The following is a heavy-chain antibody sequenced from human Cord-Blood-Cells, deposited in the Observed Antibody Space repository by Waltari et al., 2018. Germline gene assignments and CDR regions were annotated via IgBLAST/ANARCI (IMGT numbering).Heavy chain of an antibody. CDR3: ARLATFGGVIVDY. CDR1: GGPISSSSNY. CDR2: IYYSGST. J-gene: IGHJ4*02. Sequence: QLQLQESGPGLVKPSETLSLTCTVSGGPISSSSNYWGWIRQPPGKGLEWIGSIYYSGSTYYNPSLKRRVTISVDTSKNQFSLKLSSVTAADTAVYYCARLATFGGVIVDYWGQGTLVTVSS. V-gene: IGHV4-39*01. D-gene: IGHD3-16*02.